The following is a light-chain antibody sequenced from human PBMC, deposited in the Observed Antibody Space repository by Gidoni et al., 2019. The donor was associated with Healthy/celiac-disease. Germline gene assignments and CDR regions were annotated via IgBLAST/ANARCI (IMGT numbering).Light chain of an antibody. CDR3: QQYGSSHALT. J-gene: IGKJ4*01. CDR2: GAS. Sequence: EIVLTQSPGTLSLSPGERATLSCRASQSVSSSYLAWYQQKPGQAPRLLIYGASSRATGIPDRCSGSGSGTDFTLTISRLEPEDFAVYYCQQYGSSHALTFGGGTKVEIK. CDR1: QSVSSSY. V-gene: IGKV3-20*01.